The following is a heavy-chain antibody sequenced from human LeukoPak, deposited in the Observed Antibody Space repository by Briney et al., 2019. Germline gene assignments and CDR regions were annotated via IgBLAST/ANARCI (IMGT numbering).Heavy chain of an antibody. CDR1: GGTFSSYA. J-gene: IGHJ3*02. V-gene: IGHV1-69*04. D-gene: IGHD2-15*01. CDR2: IIPILGIA. Sequence: SVKVSCKASGGTFSSYAISWVRQAPGQGLEWMGRIIPILGIANYAQKFQGRVTITADKSTSIAYMELSSLRSEDTAVYYCAREECSGGSCYRRDAFDIWGQGTMVTVSS. CDR3: AREECSGGSCYRRDAFDI.